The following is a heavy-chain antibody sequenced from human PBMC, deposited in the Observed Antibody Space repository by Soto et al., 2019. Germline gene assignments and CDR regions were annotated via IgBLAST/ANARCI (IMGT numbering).Heavy chain of an antibody. D-gene: IGHD6-6*01. CDR2: IYWDDDK. J-gene: IGHJ4*02. V-gene: IGHV2-5*02. CDR1: GFSLSTSGVG. CDR3: ARIRPPRLLDY. Sequence: QITLKESGPTLVKPTQTLTLTCTFSGFSLSTSGVGVGWILQPPGKALEWLALIYWDDDKRYSPSLNSRLTITHDTSKNQVVRTMTNMDPVDTATYYCARIRPPRLLDYWGQGTLVTVSS.